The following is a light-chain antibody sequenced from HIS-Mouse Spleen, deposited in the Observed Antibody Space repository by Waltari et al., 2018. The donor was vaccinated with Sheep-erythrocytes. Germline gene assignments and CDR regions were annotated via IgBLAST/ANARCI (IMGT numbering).Light chain of an antibody. CDR1: SRDVGGYNY. CDR2: DVS. Sequence: QSALTQPRSVSGSPGQSVTISCTGTSRDVGGYNYVSWYQQHPGKAPKLMIYDVSKRPSVVPDRFSGYKSGNTASLTISALQAEDEADYYCCSYAGSYTYVFGTGTKVTVL. J-gene: IGLJ1*01. V-gene: IGLV2-11*02. CDR3: CSYAGSYTYV.